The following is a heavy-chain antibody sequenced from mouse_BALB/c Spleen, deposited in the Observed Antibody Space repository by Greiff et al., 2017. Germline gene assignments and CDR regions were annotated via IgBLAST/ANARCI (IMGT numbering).Heavy chain of an antibody. CDR3: ARVGGPYYAMDY. CDR1: GFSLTSYG. CDR2: IWAGGST. Sequence: QVHVKQSGPGLVAPSQSLSITCTVSGFSLTSYGVHWVRQPPGKGLEWLGVIWAGGSTNYNSALMSRLSISKDNSKSQVFLKMNSLQTDDTAMYYCARVGGPYYAMDYWGQGTSVTVSS. J-gene: IGHJ4*01. V-gene: IGHV2-9*02.